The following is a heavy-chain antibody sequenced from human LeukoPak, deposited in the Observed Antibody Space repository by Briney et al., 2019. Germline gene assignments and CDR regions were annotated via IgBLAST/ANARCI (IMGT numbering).Heavy chain of an antibody. CDR1: GFTFSSYW. Sequence: GGSLRLSCAASGFTFSSYWMSWVRQAPGKGLEWVANIKQDGSEKYYVDSVKGRFTISRDNAKNSLYLQMNSLRAEDTAVYYCARVALPKKPGRDAFDIWGQGTMVTVSS. J-gene: IGHJ3*02. D-gene: IGHD1-14*01. CDR2: IKQDGSEK. CDR3: ARVALPKKPGRDAFDI. V-gene: IGHV3-7*01.